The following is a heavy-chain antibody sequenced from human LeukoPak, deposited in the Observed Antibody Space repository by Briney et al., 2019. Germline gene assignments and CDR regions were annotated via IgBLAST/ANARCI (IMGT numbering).Heavy chain of an antibody. CDR3: ARGLRYFDWLLSFWFDP. CDR1: GYSISSGYY. V-gene: IGHV4-38-2*02. D-gene: IGHD3-9*01. CDR2: IYHSGSA. J-gene: IGHJ5*02. Sequence: SETLSLTCTVSGYSISSGYYWGWIRQPPGKGLEWIGSIYHSGSAYYNPSLKSRVTISVDTSKNQFSLKLSSVTAADTAVYYCARGLRYFDWLLSFWFDPWGQGTLVTVSS.